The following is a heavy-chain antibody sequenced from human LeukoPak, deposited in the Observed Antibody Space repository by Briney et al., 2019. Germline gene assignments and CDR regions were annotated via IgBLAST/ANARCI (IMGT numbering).Heavy chain of an antibody. V-gene: IGHV1-2*02. CDR3: ARGPGVTDQYYYYYGMDV. CDR2: MNPNSGGT. CDR1: GYTFTSYD. Sequence: ASVKVSCKASGYTFTSYDINWVRQATGQGLEWMGWMNPNSGGTNYAQKFQGRVTMTRDTSISTAYMELSRLRSDDTAVYYCARGPGVTDQYYYYYGMDVWGQGTTVTVSS. D-gene: IGHD2-8*01. J-gene: IGHJ6*02.